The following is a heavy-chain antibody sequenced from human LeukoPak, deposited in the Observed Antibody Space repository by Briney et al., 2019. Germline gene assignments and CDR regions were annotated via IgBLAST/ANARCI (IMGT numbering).Heavy chain of an antibody. CDR3: AKAYCGGDCYSGYYYYYMDV. V-gene: IGHV1-18*01. CDR1: GYTFTSYG. CDR2: ISAYNGNT. Sequence: GASVKVSCKASGYTFTSYGISWVRQAPGQGLEWIGWISAYNGNTNYAQKLQGRVTMTTDTSTSTAYMELRSLRSEDTAVYYCAKAYCGGDCYSGYYYYYMDVWGKGTTVTVSS. J-gene: IGHJ6*03. D-gene: IGHD2-21*01.